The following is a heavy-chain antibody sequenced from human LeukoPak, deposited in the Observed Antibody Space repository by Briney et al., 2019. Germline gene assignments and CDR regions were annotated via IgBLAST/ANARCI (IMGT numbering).Heavy chain of an antibody. CDR2: IKQDGSEK. CDR3: AREGGSSSWLSHSYFDY. Sequence: PGGSLRLSYAASGFTFSSYWMSWVRQAPGKGLEWVANIKQDGSEKYYVDSVKGRFTISRDNAKNSLYLQMNSLRAEDTAVYYCAREGGSSSWLSHSYFDYWGQGTLVTGSS. J-gene: IGHJ4*02. CDR1: GFTFSSYW. V-gene: IGHV3-7*01. D-gene: IGHD6-13*01.